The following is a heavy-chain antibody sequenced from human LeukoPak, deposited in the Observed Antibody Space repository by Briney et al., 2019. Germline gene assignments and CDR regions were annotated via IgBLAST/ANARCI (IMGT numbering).Heavy chain of an antibody. D-gene: IGHD3-9*01. Sequence: PGGSLRLSCAASGFSFSSYNMNWVRQAPGKGLEWVSFISSSSSYIYYVDSVKGRFTISRDNAKNSLYLQMNSLRAEDTAVYYCARDRYYDILTGTEHGAFDIWGQGTMVTVSS. J-gene: IGHJ3*02. V-gene: IGHV3-21*01. CDR3: ARDRYYDILTGTEHGAFDI. CDR2: ISSSSSYI. CDR1: GFSFSSYN.